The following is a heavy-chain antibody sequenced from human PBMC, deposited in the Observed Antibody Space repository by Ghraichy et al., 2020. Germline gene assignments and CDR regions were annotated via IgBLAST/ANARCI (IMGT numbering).Heavy chain of an antibody. D-gene: IGHD3-10*01. V-gene: IGHV1-2*02. CDR2: INPNSGGT. CDR3: ARDGLLLWFGDLRGWLDP. Sequence: ASVKVSCKASGYTFTGYYIHWVRQAPGQGLEWMGWINPNSGGTNYAQKFQGRVTMTRDTSINTAYMDLNRLRSDDTAVYYCARDGLLLWFGDLRGWLDPWGQGTLVTVSS. CDR1: GYTFTGYY. J-gene: IGHJ5*02.